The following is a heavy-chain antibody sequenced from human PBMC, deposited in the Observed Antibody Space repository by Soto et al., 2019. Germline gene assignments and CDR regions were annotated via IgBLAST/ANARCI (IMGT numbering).Heavy chain of an antibody. V-gene: IGHV4-59*01. CDR3: GRGINNWYHWFAP. Sequence: SETLSLTCTASGGSISGYYWNWIRQPPGKGLEWIGYIYYTGSTNYNPSLNSRVTISLHTSRNQFSLKLSSVTAADTAVYYCGRGINNWYHWFAPWGQGTQVTVSS. D-gene: IGHD1-1*01. J-gene: IGHJ5*02. CDR2: IYYTGST. CDR1: GGSISGYY.